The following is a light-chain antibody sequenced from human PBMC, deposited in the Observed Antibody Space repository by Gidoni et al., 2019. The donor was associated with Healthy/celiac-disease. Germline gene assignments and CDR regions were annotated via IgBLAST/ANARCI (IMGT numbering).Light chain of an antibody. V-gene: IGKV1-33*01. Sequence: DIQMTQSPSSLSASEGDRVTITCQASQDISNYLNWYQQKPGKAPKLLIYDASNLETGVPSRFSGSGSGTDFTFTISSLQPEDIATYYCQQYDNLLLYTFGQGTKLEIK. J-gene: IGKJ2*01. CDR1: QDISNY. CDR2: DAS. CDR3: QQYDNLLLYT.